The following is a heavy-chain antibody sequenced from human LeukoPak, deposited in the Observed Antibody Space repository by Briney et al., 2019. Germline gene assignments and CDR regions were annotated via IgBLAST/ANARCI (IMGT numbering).Heavy chain of an antibody. J-gene: IGHJ4*02. Sequence: GGSLRLSCGASGLTFSGYSMNWVRQAPGKGLEWVSYISSSGSIIYYADSVKGRFIISRDNAKNSLYLQMNSLRAEDTAVYYCTRDRYYYDSSGHPYYFDYWGQGTLVTVSS. V-gene: IGHV3-48*04. CDR2: ISSSGSII. CDR3: TRDRYYYDSSGHPYYFDY. CDR1: GLTFSGYS. D-gene: IGHD3-22*01.